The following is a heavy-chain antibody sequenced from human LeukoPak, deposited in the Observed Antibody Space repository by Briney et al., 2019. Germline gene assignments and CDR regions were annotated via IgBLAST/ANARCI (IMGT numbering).Heavy chain of an antibody. D-gene: IGHD3-22*01. CDR1: GFTFSSYG. CDR3: ARDRDRRPYYFDY. V-gene: IGHV3-33*01. Sequence: PGRSLRLSCAASGFTFSSYGMHWVRQAPGKGLEWVAVIWYDGSNKYYADSVKGRFTISRDNSKNTLYLQMNSLRAEDTAVYYCARDRDRRPYYFDYWGQGTLVTVSS. CDR2: IWYDGSNK. J-gene: IGHJ4*02.